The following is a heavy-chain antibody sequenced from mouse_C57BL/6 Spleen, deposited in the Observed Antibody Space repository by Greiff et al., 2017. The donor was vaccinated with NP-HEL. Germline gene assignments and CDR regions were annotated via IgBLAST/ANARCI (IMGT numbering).Heavy chain of an antibody. J-gene: IGHJ4*01. CDR3: ARRRATSSGYNAMDD. D-gene: IGHD3-2*02. Sequence: QVQLQQPGAELVRPGTSVKLSCKASGYTFTSYWMHWVKQRPGQGLEWIGVIDPSDSYTNYNQKFKGKATLTVDTSSSTAYMQLSSLTSEDSAVYYCARRRATSSGYNAMDDWGQGTSVTVSS. CDR1: GYTFTSYW. CDR2: IDPSDSYT. V-gene: IGHV1-59*01.